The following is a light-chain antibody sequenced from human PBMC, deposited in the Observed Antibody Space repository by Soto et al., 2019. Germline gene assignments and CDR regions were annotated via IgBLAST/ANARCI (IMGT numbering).Light chain of an antibody. CDR2: DDN. Sequence: QSVLTQPPSASGTPGQRVTISCSGISSNIGSNYVYWYQQLPGTAPKLLVFDDNQRPSGVPDRFSDSKSGTSASLAISGLRSEDEADYYCAAWDNSLSGRVFGGGTKVTVL. CDR1: SSNIGSNY. CDR3: AAWDNSLSGRV. J-gene: IGLJ3*02. V-gene: IGLV1-47*02.